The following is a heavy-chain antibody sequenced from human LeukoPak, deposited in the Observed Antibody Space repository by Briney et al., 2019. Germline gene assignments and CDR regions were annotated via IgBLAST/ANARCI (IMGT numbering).Heavy chain of an antibody. CDR3: ARDSPRIAAAGAY. Sequence: GASVKVSCKASGYTFTSYDINWVRQATGQGLEWMGWMNPNSGNTGYAQKFQGRVTMTRDTPISTAYMELSSLRSEDTPVYYCARDSPRIAAAGAYWGQGTLVTVSS. V-gene: IGHV1-8*01. CDR2: MNPNSGNT. CDR1: GYTFTSYD. J-gene: IGHJ4*02. D-gene: IGHD6-13*01.